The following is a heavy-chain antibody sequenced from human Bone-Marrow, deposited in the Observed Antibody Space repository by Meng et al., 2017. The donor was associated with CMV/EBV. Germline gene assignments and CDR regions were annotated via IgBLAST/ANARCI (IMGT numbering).Heavy chain of an antibody. CDR3: VRPIAGKYAFDI. V-gene: IGHV1-2*02. CDR2: INPNSGGT. D-gene: IGHD2-21*01. CDR1: GYTFTGYY. J-gene: IGHJ3*02. Sequence: ASVKVSCKASGYTFTGYYMHWVRQAPGQGLEWMGWINPNSGGTNYAQKFQGRVTMTRDTSISTAYMELSRLRSDDTAMYYCVRPIAGKYAFDIWGQGTMVTVSS.